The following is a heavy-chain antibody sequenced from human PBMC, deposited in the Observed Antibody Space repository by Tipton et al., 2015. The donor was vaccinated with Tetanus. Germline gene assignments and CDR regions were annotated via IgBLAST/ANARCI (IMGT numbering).Heavy chain of an antibody. CDR1: GGSITSSDYF. J-gene: IGHJ4*02. D-gene: IGHD3-3*01. CDR3: ARIHDFLSGHFDF. Sequence: TLSLTCTVSGGSITSSDYFWGWIRQPPGKGLEWLGDIYYGGGTHYNPSLKSRVTVSADPSQNQFSLKLSSVTAADTAVYYCARIHDFLSGHFDFWGQGTLVAVSS. V-gene: IGHV4-61*05. CDR2: IYYGGGT.